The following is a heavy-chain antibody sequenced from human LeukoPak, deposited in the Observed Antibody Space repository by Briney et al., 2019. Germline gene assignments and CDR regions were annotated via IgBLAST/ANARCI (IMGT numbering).Heavy chain of an antibody. Sequence: PWASVKVSCKASGYTFTSYDINWVRQAPGQGLEWMGWMNPNSGNTGYAQKFQGRVTMTRNTSISTAYMELSSLRSEDTAVYYCARVPMVRTQRTGTLDPWGQGTLVTVSS. V-gene: IGHV1-8*01. D-gene: IGHD3-10*01. CDR1: GYTFTSYD. CDR2: MNPNSGNT. CDR3: ARVPMVRTQRTGTLDP. J-gene: IGHJ5*02.